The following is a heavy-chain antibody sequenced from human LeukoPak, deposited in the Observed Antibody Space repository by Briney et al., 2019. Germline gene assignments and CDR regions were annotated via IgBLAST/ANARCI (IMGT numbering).Heavy chain of an antibody. J-gene: IGHJ5*02. CDR2: IYHSGTT. V-gene: IGHV4-30-2*01. D-gene: IGHD6-13*01. CDR3: ARDQSSSWYWFDP. CDR1: GGSISSGGYS. Sequence: SQTLSLTCAVSGGSISSGGYSWNWIRQPPGKGLEWIGYIYHSGTTYYNPSLKSRVTILVDRSKNQFSLKLSSVTAADTAVYYCARDQSSSWYWFDPWGQGTLVTVSS.